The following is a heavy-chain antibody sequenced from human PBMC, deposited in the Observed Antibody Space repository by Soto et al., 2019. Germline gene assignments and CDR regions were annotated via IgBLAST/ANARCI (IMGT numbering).Heavy chain of an antibody. V-gene: IGHV3-23*01. Sequence: GGSLRLSCAASGFIFSSYDMAWVRQAPGKGLEWVSAISGSGGSTYYADSVKGRFTISRDNSKNTLYLQMNSLRAEDTAVYYCAKDMREYPLAYWGQGTLVTVSS. D-gene: IGHD2-2*01. CDR2: ISGSGGST. CDR1: GFIFSSYD. J-gene: IGHJ4*02. CDR3: AKDMREYPLAY.